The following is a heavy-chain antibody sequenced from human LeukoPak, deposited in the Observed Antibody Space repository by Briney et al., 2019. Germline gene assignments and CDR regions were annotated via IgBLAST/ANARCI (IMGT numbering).Heavy chain of an antibody. CDR3: AKDFLGAGYSSGWYGS. Sequence: GGSLRLSCVASGFTFSNYWMHWVRQVPGKGPEWVSRINKDGSITNFADSVKGRFTNSRDNAKNSLYLQMNSLRAEDTALYYCAKDFLGAGYSSGWYGSWGQGTLVTVSS. J-gene: IGHJ5*02. D-gene: IGHD6-19*01. CDR2: INKDGSIT. V-gene: IGHV3-74*01. CDR1: GFTFSNYW.